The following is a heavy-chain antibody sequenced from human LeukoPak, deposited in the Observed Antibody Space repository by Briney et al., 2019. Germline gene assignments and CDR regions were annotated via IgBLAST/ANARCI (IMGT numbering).Heavy chain of an antibody. CDR2: IYYSGST. V-gene: IGHV4-39*01. D-gene: IGHD3-3*01. J-gene: IGHJ4*02. CDR1: GGSLSSISSNNYH. CDR3: QSRFLGWLLDY. Sequence: SETLSLTCIVSGGSLSSISSNNYHWGWIRQPPGKGLEWIGSIYYSGSTYYNPSPKSRVTISVDTSKNQFSLKLSSVTAADTAIYYCQSRFLGWLLDYWGQGTLVTVSS.